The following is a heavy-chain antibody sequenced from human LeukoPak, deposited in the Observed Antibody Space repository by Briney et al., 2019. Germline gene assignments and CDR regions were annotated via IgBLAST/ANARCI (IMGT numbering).Heavy chain of an antibody. CDR3: ARGYSSDN. J-gene: IGHJ4*02. V-gene: IGHV3-66*01. CDR1: GFTVSSNY. Sequence: GGSLRLSCAASGFTVSSNYMSWVRQAPGKGLEWVSVIYSGSSTYYADSVKGRFTISRDNSKNTLNLQMNSLRAEDAAVYYCARGYSSDNWGQGTLVTVSS. D-gene: IGHD2-21*01. CDR2: IYSGSST.